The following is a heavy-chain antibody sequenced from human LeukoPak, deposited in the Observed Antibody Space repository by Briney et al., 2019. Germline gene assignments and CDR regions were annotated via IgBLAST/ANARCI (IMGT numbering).Heavy chain of an antibody. V-gene: IGHV3-7*01. D-gene: IGHD6-19*01. CDR1: GFTFSSYW. J-gene: IGHJ6*02. Sequence: PGGSLRLSCAASGFTFSSYWMSWVRQAPGKGLEWVANIKHNGSEKYYVDSVKGRFTISRDNAKNSLYLQMNSLRAEDTAVDYCARDAGIAVAGTYYYYYGMDVWGQGTTVTVSS. CDR2: IKHNGSEK. CDR3: ARDAGIAVAGTYYYYYGMDV.